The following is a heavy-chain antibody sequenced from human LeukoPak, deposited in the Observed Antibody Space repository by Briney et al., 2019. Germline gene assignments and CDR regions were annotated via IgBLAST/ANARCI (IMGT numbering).Heavy chain of an antibody. CDR1: GGSISSYY. CDR3: ARALGVYSSGWMRSHYNWFDP. V-gene: IGHV4-4*07. Sequence: SETLSLTCTVSGGSISSYYWSWIRQPAGKGLEWIGRIYTSGSTNYNPSLKSRVTISVDKSKNQFPLKLSSVTAADTAVYYCARALGVYSSGWMRSHYNWFDPWGQGTLVTVSS. J-gene: IGHJ5*02. CDR2: IYTSGST. D-gene: IGHD6-19*01.